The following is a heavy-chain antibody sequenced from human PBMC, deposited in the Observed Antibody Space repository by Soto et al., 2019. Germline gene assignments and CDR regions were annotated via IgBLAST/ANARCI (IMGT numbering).Heavy chain of an antibody. CDR3: SRNGTYGSPTSHYSGMDV. Sequence: QVQLVQSGAEVREPGSSVRVSCKASGGTFGNFIRNWVRQTPGQGLEWMGGIVPMLGTPTYAEKFKGRVRISAAGSTRTNYMELTRRRSEDTAIYYCSRNGTYGSPTSHYSGMDVWGQGTTVTVSS. V-gene: IGHV1-69*01. J-gene: IGHJ6*02. CDR2: IVPMLGTP. CDR1: GGTFGNFI. D-gene: IGHD3-10*01.